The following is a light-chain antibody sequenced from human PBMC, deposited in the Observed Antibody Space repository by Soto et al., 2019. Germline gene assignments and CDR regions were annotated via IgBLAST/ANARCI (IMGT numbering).Light chain of an antibody. J-gene: IGKJ1*01. V-gene: IGKV1-5*03. CDR1: QSISSW. CDR2: NAS. CDR3: QEYNSYMWT. Sequence: DIQMTQSPSTLSASVGDRVTITCRASQSISSWLAWYQQKPGKAPKLLIYNASSLDNGVPSRFSGSGSWTEFTLDISSLQPDDFATDYCQEYNSYMWTFGQGTKVEIK.